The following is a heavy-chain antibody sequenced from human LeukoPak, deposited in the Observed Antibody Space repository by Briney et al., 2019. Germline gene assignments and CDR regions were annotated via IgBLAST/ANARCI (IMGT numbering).Heavy chain of an antibody. V-gene: IGHV1-18*01. Sequence: GASVKVSCKSSGYTFTSYGICWVRQAPGQGLEWMGWISAYNGNTNYAQKLQGRVTMTTDTSTSSAYMELRSLRSDDTAVYYCSTSSALSPVPTYYNDSSGYLEAFAIWGQRKIFTVSS. CDR2: ISAYNGNT. CDR1: GYTFTSYG. J-gene: IGHJ3*02. CDR3: STSSALSPVPTYYNDSSGYLEAFAI. D-gene: IGHD3-22*01.